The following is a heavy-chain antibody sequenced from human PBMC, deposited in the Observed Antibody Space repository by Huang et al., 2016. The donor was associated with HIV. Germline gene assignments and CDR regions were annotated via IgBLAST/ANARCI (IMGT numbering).Heavy chain of an antibody. CDR1: EYTLTELS. CDR2: FDPEIGET. V-gene: IGHV1-24*01. D-gene: IGHD3-9*01. CDR3: ATGFDVFFDF. Sequence: QVQLVQSRAEVKKPGASVKVSCKVSEYTLTELSLHWVRLPPGKGLEWVGGFDPEIGETIYAQKFQVRVTMTEDTSTETAFMELSGLRPEDTAVYYCATGFDVFFDFWGQGTLVTVSS. J-gene: IGHJ4*02.